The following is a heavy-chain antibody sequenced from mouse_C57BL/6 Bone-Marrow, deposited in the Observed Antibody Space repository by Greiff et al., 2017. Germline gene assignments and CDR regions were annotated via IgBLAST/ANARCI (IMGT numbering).Heavy chain of an antibody. CDR1: GYSITSGYY. CDR3: ARAYYNGSSYFDY. CDR2: ISYDGSN. J-gene: IGHJ2*01. V-gene: IGHV3-6*01. D-gene: IGHD1-1*01. Sequence: EVKLMESGPGLVKPSQSLSLTCSVTGYSITSGYYWNWIRQFPGNKLEWMGYISYDGSNNYNPSLKNRISITRDTSKNQFFLKLNSVTTEDTATYYCARAYYNGSSYFDYWGQGTTLTVSS.